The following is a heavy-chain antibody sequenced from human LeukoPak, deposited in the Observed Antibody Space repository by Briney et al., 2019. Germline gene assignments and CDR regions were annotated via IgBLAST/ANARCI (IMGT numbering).Heavy chain of an antibody. CDR3: ARDLDQYYYDSSGYYFPLGY. CDR2: ISSSSSYI. CDR1: GFTFSSYS. Sequence: GGSLRLSCAASGFTFSSYSMNWVRQAPGKGLELVSSISSSSSYIYYADSVKGRFTISRDNAKNSLYLQMNSLRAEDTAVYYCARDLDQYYYDSSGYYFPLGYWGQGTLVTVSS. D-gene: IGHD3-22*01. J-gene: IGHJ4*02. V-gene: IGHV3-21*01.